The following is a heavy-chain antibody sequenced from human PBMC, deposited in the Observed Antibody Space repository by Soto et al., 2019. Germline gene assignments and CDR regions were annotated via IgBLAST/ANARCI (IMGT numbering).Heavy chain of an antibody. Sequence: GGSLRLSCAASGFTFSSYAMSWVRQAPGKGLKWVSAISGSGSSTYYADSVKGRFTISRDNSKNTLYLQMNTLRAEDTAVYYCATPPRDIVVVPAAMDKDYWGQGTLVTVSS. V-gene: IGHV3-23*01. CDR1: GFTFSSYA. CDR3: ATPPRDIVVVPAAMDKDY. D-gene: IGHD2-2*01. CDR2: ISGSGSST. J-gene: IGHJ4*02.